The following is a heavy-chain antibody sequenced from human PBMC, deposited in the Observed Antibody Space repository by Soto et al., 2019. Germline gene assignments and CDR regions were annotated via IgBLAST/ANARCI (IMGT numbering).Heavy chain of an antibody. J-gene: IGHJ4*02. CDR1: GFTFSSYA. CDR2: ISGSGGST. D-gene: IGHD5-18*01. CDR3: AKDQTIRRHTANDY. V-gene: IGHV3-23*01. Sequence: HPGGSLRLSCAASGFTFSSYAMSWVRQAPGKGLEWVSAISGSGGSTYYADSVKGRFTISRDNSKNTLYLQMNSLRAEDTAVYYCAKDQTIRRHTANDYWGQGTLVTVSS.